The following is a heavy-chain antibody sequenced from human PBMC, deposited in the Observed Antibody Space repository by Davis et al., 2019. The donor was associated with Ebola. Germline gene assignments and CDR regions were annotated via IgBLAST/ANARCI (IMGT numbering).Heavy chain of an antibody. CDR1: GGSFTGYY. V-gene: IGHV4-34*01. CDR2: INHSGGI. Sequence: SETLSLTCGVYGGSFTGYYWGWIRQPPGKGLEWIGEINHSGGINYNPSLKSRVTISVDTSKNQFSLKLNYVTAADTAVYYCTRGWGMDVWGQGATVTVSS. CDR3: TRGWGMDV. J-gene: IGHJ6*02.